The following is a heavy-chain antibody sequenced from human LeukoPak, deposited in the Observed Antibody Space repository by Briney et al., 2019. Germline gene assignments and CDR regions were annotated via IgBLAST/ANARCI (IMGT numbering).Heavy chain of an antibody. J-gene: IGHJ4*02. CDR1: GFTVSSNY. V-gene: IGHV3-53*01. Sequence: GGSLRLSCAASGFTVSSNYMSWVRQAPGKGLEWVSVIYSGGSTYYADSVKGRFTISRDNSKSTLYLQMNSLRAEDTAVYYCARQIAYYYDSSGYYTTDYWGQGTLVTVSS. D-gene: IGHD3-22*01. CDR3: ARQIAYYYDSSGYYTTDY. CDR2: IYSGGST.